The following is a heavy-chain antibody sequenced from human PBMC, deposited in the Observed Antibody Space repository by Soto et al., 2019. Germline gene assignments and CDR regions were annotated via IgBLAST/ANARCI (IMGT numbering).Heavy chain of an antibody. CDR2: INHSGST. D-gene: IGHD2-15*01. Sequence: SETLSLTCAVYGGSFSGYYWSWIRQPLGKGLEWIGEINHSGSTNYNPSLKSRVTISVDTSKNQFSLKLSSVTAADTAVYYCARVVVVVAANSRYFQHWGQGTLVTVSS. CDR3: ARVVVVVAANSRYFQH. CDR1: GGSFSGYY. J-gene: IGHJ1*01. V-gene: IGHV4-34*01.